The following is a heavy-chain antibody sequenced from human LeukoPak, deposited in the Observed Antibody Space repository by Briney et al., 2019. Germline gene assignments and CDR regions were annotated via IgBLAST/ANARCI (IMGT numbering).Heavy chain of an antibody. CDR1: GYTFTGYY. V-gene: IGHV1-2*06. CDR3: ARESIDSGSYYSQDY. CDR2: INPNSGGT. D-gene: IGHD1-26*01. J-gene: IGHJ4*02. Sequence: ASVKVPCKASGYTFTGYYMHWVRQAPGQGLEWMGRINPNSGGTNYAQKFQGRVTMTRDTSVSTAYMELSRLRSDDTAVYYCARESIDSGSYYSQDYWGQGTLVTVSS.